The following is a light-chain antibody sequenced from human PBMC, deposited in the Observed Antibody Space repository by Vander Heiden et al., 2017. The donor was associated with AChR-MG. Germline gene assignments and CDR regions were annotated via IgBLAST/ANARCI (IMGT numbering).Light chain of an antibody. J-gene: IGLJ3*02. CDR1: SSNIGAGYD. Sequence: QSVLTQPPSVSGAPGQRVTISCTGGSSNIGAGYDVHWYQQLPGTAPKLLIYGNSNRPSWVPDRFSGSKSGTSAYLTITGLQAEDEADYYCQSYDSSLSGLFGGGTKLTGL. V-gene: IGLV1-40*01. CDR3: QSYDSSLSGL. CDR2: GNS.